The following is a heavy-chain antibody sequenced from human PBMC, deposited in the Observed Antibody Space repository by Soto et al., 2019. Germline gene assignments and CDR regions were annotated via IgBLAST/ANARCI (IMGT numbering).Heavy chain of an antibody. V-gene: IGHV1-69*01. CDR2: IIRIFGTA. D-gene: IGHD1-26*01. CDR1: GGTFSSYA. J-gene: IGHJ4*02. Sequence: QVQLVQSGAEVKKPGSSVKVSCKASGGTFSSYAISWVRQAPGQGLEWMGGIIRIFGTANYVQKFQGRVTITADESTSTAYMELSSLRSEDTAVYYGARYGALSGSYARYDYWGQGTLVTVSS. CDR3: ARYGALSGSYARYDY.